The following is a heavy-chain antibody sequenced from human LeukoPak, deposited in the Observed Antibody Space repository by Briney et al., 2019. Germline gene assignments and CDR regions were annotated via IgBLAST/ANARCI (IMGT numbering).Heavy chain of an antibody. CDR2: INPSGGST. J-gene: IGHJ6*02. CDR1: GYTFTSYY. D-gene: IGHD7-27*01. V-gene: IGHV1-46*01. CDR3: ARDRLTGDYYHYYGMDV. Sequence: ASVKVSCKASGYTFTSYYMHWVRQAPGQGLEWMGIINPSGGSTSYAQKFQGRVTMTRDTSTSTVYMKLSSLRSEDTAVYYCARDRLTGDYYHYYGMDVWGQGTTVTVSS.